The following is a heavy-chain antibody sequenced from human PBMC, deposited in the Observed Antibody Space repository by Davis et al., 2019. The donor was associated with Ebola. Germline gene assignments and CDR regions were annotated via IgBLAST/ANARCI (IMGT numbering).Heavy chain of an antibody. CDR2: ISGYTGET. J-gene: IGHJ5*02. V-gene: IGHV1-18*01. CDR3: ARDVVVVAPTDWFDP. Sequence: ASVKVSCKASGYTFTTYGISWVRQAPGQGLEWMGWISGYTGETNYAQKFQDRVTMTTDTSTSTAYMELRSLRSDDTAVYYCARDVVVVAPTDWFDPWGQGTLVTVSS. CDR1: GYTFTTYG. D-gene: IGHD2-15*01.